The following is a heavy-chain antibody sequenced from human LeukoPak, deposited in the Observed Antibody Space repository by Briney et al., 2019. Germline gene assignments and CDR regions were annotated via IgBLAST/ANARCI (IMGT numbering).Heavy chain of an antibody. CDR1: GYTFTGYY. D-gene: IGHD6-13*01. J-gene: IGHJ4*02. CDR2: INPNSGGT. Sequence: ASVTVSCKASGYTFTGYYMHWVRQAPGQGLEWMGWINPNSGGTNYAQKFQGRVTMTRDTSISTAYMELSRLRSDDTAVYYCARGGTYSSSWYFDYWGQGTLVTVSS. CDR3: ARGGTYSSSWYFDY. V-gene: IGHV1-2*02.